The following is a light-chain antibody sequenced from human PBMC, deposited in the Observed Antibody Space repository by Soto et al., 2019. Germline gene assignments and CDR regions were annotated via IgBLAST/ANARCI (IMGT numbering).Light chain of an antibody. J-gene: IGKJ5*01. CDR3: QQLNSFPLT. CDR1: QGISSW. Sequence: DIQMTQSPSSVSASVGDRVTITCRASQGISSWLAWYQRKPGRAPKLLIYAASRLQAGVPLRFSGSGSGTDFTLTISDLQPEDFATYYCQQLNSFPLTVGQGTRLEIK. V-gene: IGKV1D-12*01. CDR2: AAS.